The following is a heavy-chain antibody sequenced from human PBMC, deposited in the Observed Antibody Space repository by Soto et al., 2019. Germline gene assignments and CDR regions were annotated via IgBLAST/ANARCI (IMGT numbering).Heavy chain of an antibody. V-gene: IGHV3-9*01. CDR1: GFTFDDYA. J-gene: IGHJ6*02. Sequence: EVQLVESGGGLVQPGRSLRLSCAASGFTFDDYAMHWVRQAPGKGLGWVSGISWNSGSIGYADSVKGRFTISRDNAKNSLYLQMNSLRAEDTALYYCAKDRGFLAYYYYGMDVWGQGTTVTVSS. D-gene: IGHD3-3*01. CDR3: AKDRGFLAYYYYGMDV. CDR2: ISWNSGSI.